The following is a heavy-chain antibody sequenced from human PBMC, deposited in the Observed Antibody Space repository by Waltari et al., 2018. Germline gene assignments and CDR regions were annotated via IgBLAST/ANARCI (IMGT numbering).Heavy chain of an antibody. CDR1: GFTFSSYG. CDR2: IWYDGSNK. Sequence: QVQLVESGGGVGQPGRSLSLSCAASGFTFSSYGRHWVRQAPGKGLEWVAVIWYDGSNKYYADSVKGRFTISRDNSKNTLYLQMNSLRAEDTAVYYCARDGELTMVRGPKYYFDYWGQGTLVTVSS. J-gene: IGHJ4*02. D-gene: IGHD3-10*01. CDR3: ARDGELTMVRGPKYYFDY. V-gene: IGHV3-33*01.